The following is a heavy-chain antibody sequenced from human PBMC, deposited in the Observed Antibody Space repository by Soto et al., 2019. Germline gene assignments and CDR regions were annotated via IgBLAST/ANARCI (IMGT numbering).Heavy chain of an antibody. V-gene: IGHV3-30-3*01. D-gene: IGHD6-13*01. CDR2: ISYDGSNK. Sequence: GGSLRLSCAASGFTFSSYAMHWVRQAPGKGLGWVAVISYDGSNKYYADSVKGRFTISRDNSKNTLYLQMNSLRAEDTAVYYCARDQAAAGPAYYGMDVWGQGTTVTVSS. CDR1: GFTFSSYA. J-gene: IGHJ6*02. CDR3: ARDQAAAGPAYYGMDV.